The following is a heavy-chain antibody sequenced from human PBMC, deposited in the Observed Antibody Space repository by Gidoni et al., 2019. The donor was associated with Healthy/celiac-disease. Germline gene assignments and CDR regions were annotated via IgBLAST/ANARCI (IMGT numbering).Heavy chain of an antibody. Sequence: EVQLVESGGGLVQPGGSLRLSCAASGFTFSSSWMSWFRQAPGKGLEWVANIKQDGSEKYYVDSVKGRFTISRDNAKNSLYLQMNSLRAEDTAVYYCASFPTSGPYDYVWGSYRYTKDYWGQGTLVTVSS. D-gene: IGHD3-16*02. CDR3: ASFPTSGPYDYVWGSYRYTKDY. CDR1: GFTFSSSW. J-gene: IGHJ4*02. V-gene: IGHV3-7*01. CDR2: IKQDGSEK.